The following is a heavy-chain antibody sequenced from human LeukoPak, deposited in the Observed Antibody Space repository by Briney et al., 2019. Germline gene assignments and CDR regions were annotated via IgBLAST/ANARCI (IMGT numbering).Heavy chain of an antibody. V-gene: IGHV3-21*01. CDR3: ASQRPYDILTGYLDY. Sequence: PGGSLRLSCAASGFTFSSYSMNWVRQAPGKGLEWVSSITSGSSYIYYADSVKGRFTISRDNAKNSLYLQMNSLRAEDTAVYYCASQRPYDILTGYLDYWGQGTLVTVSS. CDR2: ITSGSSYI. D-gene: IGHD3-9*01. J-gene: IGHJ4*02. CDR1: GFTFSSYS.